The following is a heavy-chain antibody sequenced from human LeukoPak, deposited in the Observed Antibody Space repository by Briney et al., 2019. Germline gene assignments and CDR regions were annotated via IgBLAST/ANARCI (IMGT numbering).Heavy chain of an antibody. CDR1: GFIFTSNR. J-gene: IGHJ2*01. CDR2: IKHDGSEQ. Sequence: GGSLRLSCAASGFIFTSNRMNWVRQAPGKGLEWVANIKHDGSEQIYVDSVKGRFTISRDNAKSSLYLQMSSLRDEDTAVYYCARDNLAPYWYFDLWGRGTLVTVSS. D-gene: IGHD1-14*01. V-gene: IGHV3-7*01. CDR3: ARDNLAPYWYFDL.